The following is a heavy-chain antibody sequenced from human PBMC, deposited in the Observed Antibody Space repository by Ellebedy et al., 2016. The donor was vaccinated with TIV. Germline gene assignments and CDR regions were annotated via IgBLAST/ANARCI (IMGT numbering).Heavy chain of an antibody. Sequence: AASVKVSCKASGGTFSSYAISWVRQAPGQGLEWMGGIIPIFGTANYAQKFQGRVTITADESTSTAYMELSSLRSEDTAVYYCAREGLEMATITQGVDVWGQGTTVTVSS. CDR3: AREGLEMATITQGVDV. CDR1: GGTFSSYA. CDR2: IIPIFGTA. V-gene: IGHV1-69*13. J-gene: IGHJ6*02. D-gene: IGHD5-24*01.